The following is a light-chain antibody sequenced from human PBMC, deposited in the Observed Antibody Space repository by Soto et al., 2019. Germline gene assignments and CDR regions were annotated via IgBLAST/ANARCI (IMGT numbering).Light chain of an antibody. J-gene: IGKJ4*01. V-gene: IGKV3-11*01. CDR1: QSVSSY. CDR2: DAS. Sequence: EIVLTQSPATLSLSPGERATLSCRASQSVSSYLAWYQQKPGQAPRLLLYDASNRATGIPARFSGSGSGTDFTLTIRSLEPEDFAVYYCQQRRNWPLTFGGGTKVEIK. CDR3: QQRRNWPLT.